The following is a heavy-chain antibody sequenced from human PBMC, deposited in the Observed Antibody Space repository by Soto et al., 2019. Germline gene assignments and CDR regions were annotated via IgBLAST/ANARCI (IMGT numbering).Heavy chain of an antibody. D-gene: IGHD2-8*01. Sequence: SETLSLTCAVYGGSFSGYYWSWIRQPPGKGLEWIGEINHSGSTNYNPSLKSRVTISVDTSKNQFSLKLSSVTAADTAVYYCARARIFRYCTNGVCPPGYYYMDVWGKGTTVTV. CDR2: INHSGST. CDR1: GGSFSGYY. J-gene: IGHJ6*03. V-gene: IGHV4-34*01. CDR3: ARARIFRYCTNGVCPPGYYYMDV.